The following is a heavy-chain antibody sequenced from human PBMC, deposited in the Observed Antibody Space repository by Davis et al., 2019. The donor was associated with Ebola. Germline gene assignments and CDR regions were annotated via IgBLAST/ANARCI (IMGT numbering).Heavy chain of an antibody. CDR2: INPNSGGT. CDR1: GYTFTGYY. D-gene: IGHD3-10*02. V-gene: IGHV1-2*06. J-gene: IGHJ3*02. Sequence: ASVKVSCKASGYTFTGYYIHWVRQAPGQGLEWMGRINPNSGGTEYPQNFLGRVAMTRDTSITTVYLDLTRLTSDDTAVYYCARVSGPATIFPVGDALDTWGQGTMVTVSS. CDR3: ARVSGPATIFPVGDALDT.